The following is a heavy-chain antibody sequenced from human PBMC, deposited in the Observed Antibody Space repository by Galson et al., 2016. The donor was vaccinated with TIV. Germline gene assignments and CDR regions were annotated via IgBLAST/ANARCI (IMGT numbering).Heavy chain of an antibody. J-gene: IGHJ6*03. CDR1: GYTLSSYS. D-gene: IGHD3-3*01. V-gene: IGHV1-18*04. CDR2: ISGYNGNT. Sequence: SCKASGYTLSSYSLNWVRQAPGQGLEWVGWISGYNGNTNSAQKFQGRVTMTTDTSTNTAYMELRSLTPDDTAVYYCARMPTKTFDFWSGYDNQFHMDVWGKGTTVTVSS. CDR3: ARMPTKTFDFWSGYDNQFHMDV.